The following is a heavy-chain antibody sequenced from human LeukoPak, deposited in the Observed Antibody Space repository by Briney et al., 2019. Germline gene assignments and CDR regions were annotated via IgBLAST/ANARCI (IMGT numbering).Heavy chain of an antibody. CDR1: GFTFSSYA. D-gene: IGHD3-22*01. J-gene: IGHJ4*02. CDR3: AKDLDDSSGYYSSYFDY. Sequence: GGSLRLSCAASGFTFSSYAMSWVRQAPGKGLEWVSSISGGGGSTYYADSVKGRFTISRDNSKNTRYLQMNSLRAEDTAVYYCAKDLDDSSGYYSSYFDYWGQGTLVTVSS. V-gene: IGHV3-23*01. CDR2: ISGGGGST.